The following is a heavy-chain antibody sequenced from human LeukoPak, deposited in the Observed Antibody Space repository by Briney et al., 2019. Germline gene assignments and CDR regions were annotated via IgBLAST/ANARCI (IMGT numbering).Heavy chain of an antibody. V-gene: IGHV1-24*01. CDR1: GYTLTELS. D-gene: IGHD3-10*01. CDR2: FDPEDGET. CDR3: ASHYGSGSYYFPY. J-gene: IGHJ4*02. Sequence: EASVKVSCKVSGYTLTELSMHWVRQAPGKGLEWMGGFDPEDGETIYAQKFQGGVTMTEDTSTDTAYMELSSLRSEDTAVYYCASHYGSGSYYFPYWGQGTLVTVSS.